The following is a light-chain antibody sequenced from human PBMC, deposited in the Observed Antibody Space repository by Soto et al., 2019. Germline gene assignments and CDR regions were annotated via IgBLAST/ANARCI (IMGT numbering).Light chain of an antibody. Sequence: QPVLTQPASVSGSPGQSITISCTGTSSDIGVYKYVSWYQQHPGKAPKLVICEVSNRPSGVSSRFSGSKSGNTASLTISGLRAEDEADYYCTSFTTTNIWVFGGGTKLTVL. CDR1: SSDIGVYKY. CDR3: TSFTTTNIWV. V-gene: IGLV2-14*01. J-gene: IGLJ3*02. CDR2: EVS.